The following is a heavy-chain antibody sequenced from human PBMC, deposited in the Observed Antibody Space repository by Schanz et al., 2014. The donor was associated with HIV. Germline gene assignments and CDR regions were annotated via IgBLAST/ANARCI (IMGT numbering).Heavy chain of an antibody. CDR1: GFIFSDHF. CDR2: ISYDGVNK. J-gene: IGHJ6*02. CDR3: AKDANYYDTKYRGKGNYYHYYGMDV. V-gene: IGHV3-30*18. D-gene: IGHD3-22*01. Sequence: VQVVESGGGLVQPGGSLRLSCTTSGFIFSDHFMGWVRQAPGKGLEWVAVISYDGVNKHFADSVKGRFTISRDNSKNTLYLQVKSLRAEDTAVYYCAKDANYYDTKYRGKGNYYHYYGMDVWGQGTTVTVSS.